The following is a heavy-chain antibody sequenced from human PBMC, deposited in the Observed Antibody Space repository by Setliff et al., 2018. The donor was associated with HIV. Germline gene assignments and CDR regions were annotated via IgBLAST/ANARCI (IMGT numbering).Heavy chain of an antibody. D-gene: IGHD6-19*01. J-gene: IGHJ5*02. CDR1: GGSFNDYY. Sequence: SETLSLTCAVYGGSFNDYYWSWIRQPPGKGLEWIGEINHSGSTNYNPSLKSRVTISVDTSKNQFSLRLTSVTAADTAMYHCARDRSSGWSKDWFDTWGQGILVTVSS. CDR3: ARDRSSGWSKDWFDT. CDR2: INHSGST. V-gene: IGHV4-34*01.